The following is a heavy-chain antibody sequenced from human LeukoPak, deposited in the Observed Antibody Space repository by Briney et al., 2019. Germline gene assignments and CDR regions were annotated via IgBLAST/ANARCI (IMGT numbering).Heavy chain of an antibody. CDR2: MYYSGST. Sequence: SETLSLTCTVSGGSISSSNSYWGWIRQPPGKGLEWIGSMYYSGSTFHNPSLKSQVAIAVDTSKNQFSLKLTSVTAADTAVYYCARDLWTAPMSAFDIWGQGTMVTVSS. V-gene: IGHV4-39*07. CDR1: GGSISSSNSY. CDR3: ARDLWTAPMSAFDI. D-gene: IGHD3/OR15-3a*01. J-gene: IGHJ3*02.